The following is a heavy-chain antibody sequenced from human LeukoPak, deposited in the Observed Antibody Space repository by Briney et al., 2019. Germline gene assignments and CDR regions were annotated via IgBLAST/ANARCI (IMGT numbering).Heavy chain of an antibody. CDR2: ISYDGSNK. Sequence: GGSLRLSCAASGFTFSSYAMHWVRQALGKGLEWVAVISYDGSNKYYADSVKGRFTISRDNSKNTLYLQMNSLRAEDTAVYYCARDPMGWDAFDIWGQGTMVTVSS. V-gene: IGHV3-30-3*01. J-gene: IGHJ3*02. CDR1: GFTFSSYA. CDR3: ARDPMGWDAFDI. D-gene: IGHD2-15*01.